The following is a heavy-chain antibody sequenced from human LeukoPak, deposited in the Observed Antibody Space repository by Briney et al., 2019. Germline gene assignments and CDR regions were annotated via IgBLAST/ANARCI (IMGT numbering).Heavy chain of an antibody. V-gene: IGHV3-23*01. Sequence: GGSLRLSCAASGFTFSSYAMSWVRQAPGKGLEWASAISGSGGSTYYADSVKGRFTISRDNSKNTLYLQMNSLRAEDTAVYYCARNYGDEVNFDYWGQGTLVTVSS. J-gene: IGHJ4*02. CDR2: ISGSGGST. D-gene: IGHD4-17*01. CDR1: GFTFSSYA. CDR3: ARNYGDEVNFDY.